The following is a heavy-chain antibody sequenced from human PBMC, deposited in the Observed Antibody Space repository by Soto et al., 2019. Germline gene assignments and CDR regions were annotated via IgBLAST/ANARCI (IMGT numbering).Heavy chain of an antibody. CDR2: ISYDGSNK. D-gene: IGHD5-12*01. CDR1: GFTFSSYG. CDR3: AKAPYNGYELDY. Sequence: QVQLVEPGGGVVQPGRSLRLSCAASGFTFSSYGMHWVRQAPGKGLEWVAVISYDGSNKYYADSVKGRFTISRDNSKNTLYLQMNSLRAEDTAVYYCAKAPYNGYELDYWGQGTLVTVSS. J-gene: IGHJ4*02. V-gene: IGHV3-30*18.